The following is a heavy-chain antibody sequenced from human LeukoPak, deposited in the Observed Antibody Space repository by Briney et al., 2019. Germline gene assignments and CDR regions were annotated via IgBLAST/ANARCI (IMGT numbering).Heavy chain of an antibody. V-gene: IGHV5-51*01. CDR1: GYSFTSYW. D-gene: IGHD1-26*01. CDR2: IYPGDSDT. CDR3: ARRRKIVGATNAFDI. Sequence: GESLKISCQGSGYSFTSYWIGWVRQMPGKGLEWMGIIYPGDSDTRYSPSFQGQVTISADKSISTAYLQWSSLKASDTAMYYCARRRKIVGATNAFDIWGQGTMVTVSS. J-gene: IGHJ3*02.